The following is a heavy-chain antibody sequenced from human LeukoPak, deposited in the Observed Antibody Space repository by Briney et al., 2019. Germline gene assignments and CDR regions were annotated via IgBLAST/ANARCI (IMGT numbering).Heavy chain of an antibody. CDR2: ISGSGGST. V-gene: IGHV3-23*01. CDR3: AKDLGFWSGYLGGD. Sequence: PGGSLRLSXAASGFTFSSYAMSWVRQARGKGLEWVSAISGSGGSTYYADSVKGRFTISRDNSKNTLYLQMNSLRAEDTAVYYCAKDLGFWSGYLGGDWGQGTLVTVSS. J-gene: IGHJ4*02. CDR1: GFTFSSYA. D-gene: IGHD3-3*01.